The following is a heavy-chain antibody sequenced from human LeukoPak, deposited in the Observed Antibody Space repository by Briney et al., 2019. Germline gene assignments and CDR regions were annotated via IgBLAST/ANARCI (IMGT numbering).Heavy chain of an antibody. CDR3: ARAGYYYDGSGYYYADY. CDR1: GGSISSYY. V-gene: IGHV4-4*07. Sequence: ETLSLTCTVSGGSISSYYWSWIRQPAGKGLEWIGRIYTSGSTNYNPSLKSRVTMSVDTSKNQFSLKLSSVTAADTAVYYCARAGYYYDGSGYYYADYWGQGTLVTVSS. CDR2: IYTSGST. J-gene: IGHJ4*02. D-gene: IGHD3-22*01.